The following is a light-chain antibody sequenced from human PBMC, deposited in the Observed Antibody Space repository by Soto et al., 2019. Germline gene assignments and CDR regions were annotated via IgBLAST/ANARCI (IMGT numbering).Light chain of an antibody. CDR3: GADAGGGSLLLSYA. CDR1: SGYSNYK. Sequence: QSGKTLPPSASPSLRASVTLTCTLSSGYSNYKVDWYQQRPGKGPRFVMRVGTGGIVGSKGDGIPDRFSVLGSGLNRCLTIKNIQEEDESDYLCGADAGGGSLLLSYAFGTGPKV. J-gene: IGLJ1*01. CDR2: VGTGGIVG. V-gene: IGLV9-49*01.